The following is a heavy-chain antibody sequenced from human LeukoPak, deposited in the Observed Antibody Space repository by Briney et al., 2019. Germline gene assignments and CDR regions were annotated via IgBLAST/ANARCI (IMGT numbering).Heavy chain of an antibody. CDR1: GFTFSSYG. CDR2: IWCDGSNK. Sequence: PGGSLRLSCAASGFTFSSYGMHWVRQAPGKGLEWVAVIWCDGSNKYYADSVKGRFTISRDNSKNTLYLQMNSLRAEDTAVYYCAKDIGELTGEFIAAPHFDYWGQGTLVTVSS. V-gene: IGHV3-33*06. J-gene: IGHJ4*02. CDR3: AKDIGELTGEFIAAPHFDY. D-gene: IGHD6-6*01.